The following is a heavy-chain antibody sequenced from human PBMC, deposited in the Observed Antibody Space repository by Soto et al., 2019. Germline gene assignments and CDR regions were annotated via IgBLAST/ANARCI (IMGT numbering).Heavy chain of an antibody. V-gene: IGHV3-23*01. J-gene: IGHJ4*02. CDR2: ISGGGYYT. Sequence: GSWRLSCTASGFTFSSYAMSWVRQAPGKGLEWVSLISGGGYYTYYADSVKGRFTISRDNSKNTLYLQMNSLRAEDTAIYYCESYRIQLWLPDSSAQGTLDPVSS. CDR3: ESYRIQLWLPDS. D-gene: IGHD5-18*01. CDR1: GFTFSSYA.